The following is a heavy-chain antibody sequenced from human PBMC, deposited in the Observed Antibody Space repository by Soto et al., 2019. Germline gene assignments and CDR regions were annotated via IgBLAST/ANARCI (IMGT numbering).Heavy chain of an antibody. D-gene: IGHD3-3*01. CDR2: ISSSSTI. V-gene: IGHV3-48*02. CDR1: GFTFSNYN. Sequence: EVQLVESGGGLVQPGGSLRLSCAASGFTFSNYNMNWVRQAPGKGLEWVSYISSSSTIYYADSVKGRFTISRDNAKNSLYLKMNSLRDEDTAVYYCAREFFYDYWGQGTLVTVSS. J-gene: IGHJ4*02. CDR3: AREFFYDY.